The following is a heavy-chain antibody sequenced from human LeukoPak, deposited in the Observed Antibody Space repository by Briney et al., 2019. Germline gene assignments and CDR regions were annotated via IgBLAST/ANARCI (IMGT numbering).Heavy chain of an antibody. CDR2: ISWGADRR. D-gene: IGHD6-19*01. J-gene: IGHJ4*02. V-gene: IGHV3-43*01. Sequence: PGGSLRLSCAASGFTFEDHTMHWVRLVPGKGLEWVSFISWGADRRHYADSVRGRFTISRDGSKNSLYLQMNSLTLEDTALYYCAKGYGYGSGDYYFDYWGQGTQVTVSS. CDR1: GFTFEDHT. CDR3: AKGYGYGSGDYYFDY.